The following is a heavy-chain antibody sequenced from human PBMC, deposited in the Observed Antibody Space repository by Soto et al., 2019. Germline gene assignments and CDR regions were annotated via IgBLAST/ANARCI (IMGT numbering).Heavy chain of an antibody. D-gene: IGHD3-9*01. Sequence: SRRCPLSGVSVSTCGYRWSRIRPPPGTPLEWIGYIYYSGSTNYNPSLKSRVTISVDTSKNQFSLKLSSVTAADTAMYYCARDQRLVTLPYYYYGMDVWGQGNKVNFS. CDR1: GVSVSTCGYR. CDR3: ARDQRLVTLPYYYYGMDV. V-gene: IGHV4-61*08. J-gene: IGHJ6*02. CDR2: IYYSGST.